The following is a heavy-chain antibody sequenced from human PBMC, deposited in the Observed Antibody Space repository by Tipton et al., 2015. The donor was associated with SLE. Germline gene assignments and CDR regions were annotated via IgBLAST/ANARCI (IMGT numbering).Heavy chain of an antibody. CDR1: GFTFSNYG. CDR3: ARDATTVVTPDYFDY. V-gene: IGHV3-21*01. CDR2: ISSSSSYI. J-gene: IGHJ4*02. Sequence: AVSGFTFSNYGMNWVRQAPGEGLEWVSSISSSSSYIHCADSVKGRFTISRDNAKDSLYLQMNSLRAEDTAVYYCARDATTVVTPDYFDYWGQGTLVTVSS. D-gene: IGHD4-23*01.